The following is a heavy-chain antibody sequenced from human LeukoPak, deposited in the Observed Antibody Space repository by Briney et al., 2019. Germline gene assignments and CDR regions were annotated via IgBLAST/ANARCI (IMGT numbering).Heavy chain of an antibody. CDR1: GYTFTGYY. J-gene: IGHJ5*02. Sequence: ASVKVSCKASGYTFTGYYMHWVRQAPGQGLEWMGWINPNSGGTNYAQKFQGRVTMTRDTSISTAYMELSRLRSDDTAVYYCARIPSEYSSSSCPDRWGQGTLVTVSS. CDR2: INPNSGGT. D-gene: IGHD6-6*01. CDR3: ARIPSEYSSSSCPDR. V-gene: IGHV1-2*02.